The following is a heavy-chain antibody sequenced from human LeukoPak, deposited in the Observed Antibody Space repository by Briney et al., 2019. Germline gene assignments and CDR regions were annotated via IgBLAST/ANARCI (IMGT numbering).Heavy chain of an antibody. J-gene: IGHJ3*02. Sequence: ASVKVSCKASGYTFTGYYMHWVRQAPGQGLEWMGWINPDSGSTNYAQKFQGRVTMTRDTSITTAYMELSRLRSDDTAVYYCARDLGRPDAFDIWGQGTMVTVSS. CDR1: GYTFTGYY. CDR3: ARDLGRPDAFDI. D-gene: IGHD3-16*01. V-gene: IGHV1-2*02. CDR2: INPDSGST.